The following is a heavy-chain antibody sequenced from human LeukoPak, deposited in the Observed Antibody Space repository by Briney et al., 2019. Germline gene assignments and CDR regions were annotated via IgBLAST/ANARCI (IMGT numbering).Heavy chain of an antibody. CDR1: GFTFSSYW. CDR2: IKQDGSEK. V-gene: IGHV3-7*01. D-gene: IGHD3-22*01. Sequence: GGSLRLSCAASGFTFSSYWMSWVRQAPGKGLEWVANIKQDGSEKYYVDSVKGRFTISRDNAKNSLYLQMNSLRAEDTAVYYCAGEMVLPTYYYDSSGYYLDYWGQGTLVTVSS. CDR3: AGEMVLPTYYYDSSGYYLDY. J-gene: IGHJ4*02.